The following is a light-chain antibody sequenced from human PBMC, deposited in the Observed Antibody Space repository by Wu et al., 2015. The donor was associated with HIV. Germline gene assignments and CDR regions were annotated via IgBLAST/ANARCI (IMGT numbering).Light chain of an antibody. V-gene: IGKV3-20*01. Sequence: SCRASQSISSNYLALVPTRNLARLPRLLIXVASSRATGIPDRFSGSVSGTDFTPTISRLEPEDFALYYCQQYGSSPPYTFGQGTKLEIK. CDR3: QQYGSSPPYT. CDR1: QSISSNY. CDR2: VAS. J-gene: IGKJ2*01.